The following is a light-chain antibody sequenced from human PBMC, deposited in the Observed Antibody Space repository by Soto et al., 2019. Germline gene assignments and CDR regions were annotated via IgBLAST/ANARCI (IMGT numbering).Light chain of an antibody. Sequence: EIVLTQSPGTLSLSPGERTTLSCRASHSLTRRLLDWYQQTPGQAPRLLFYSVSRTIDGIPARFGGSGSGTDFTLAISSLEPEDLAVYYCQDYDCPPYSFGQGTKLEI. CDR3: QDYDCPPYS. V-gene: IGKV3-20*01. J-gene: IGKJ2*01. CDR2: SVS. CDR1: HSLTRRL.